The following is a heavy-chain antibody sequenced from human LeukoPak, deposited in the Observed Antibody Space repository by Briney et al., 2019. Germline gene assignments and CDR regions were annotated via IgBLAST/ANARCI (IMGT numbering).Heavy chain of an antibody. V-gene: IGHV3-21*01. CDR3: ARGGVYSSRGIDY. CDR2: ITSSSNYI. J-gene: IGHJ4*02. D-gene: IGHD6-13*01. CDR1: GFTFSSYG. Sequence: PGGSLRLSCAASGFTFSSYGMSWVRQAPGKGLEWVSSITSSSNYIYYADSVKGRFTISRDNAKNSLYLQMNSLRAEDTAVYYCARGGVYSSRGIDYWGQGTLVTVSS.